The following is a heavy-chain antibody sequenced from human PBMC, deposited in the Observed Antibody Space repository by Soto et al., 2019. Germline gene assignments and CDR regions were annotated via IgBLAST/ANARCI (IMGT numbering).Heavy chain of an antibody. Sequence: QVQLVESGGGVVQPGRSLRLSCAASGFTFSSYGMHWVRQAPGKGLEWVAVISYDGSNKYYADSVKGRFTISRDNSKNTLYLQMNSLRAEDTAVYYCAKDQVYYYYGMDVWGQGTTVTVSS. V-gene: IGHV3-30*18. CDR1: GFTFSSYG. CDR3: AKDQVYYYYGMDV. CDR2: ISYDGSNK. J-gene: IGHJ6*02.